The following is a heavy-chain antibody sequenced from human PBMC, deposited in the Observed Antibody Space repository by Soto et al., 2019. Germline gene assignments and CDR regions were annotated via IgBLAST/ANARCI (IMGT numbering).Heavy chain of an antibody. V-gene: IGHV3-7*01. J-gene: IGHJ5*02. D-gene: IGHD5-18*01. CDR1: GFTFSTYW. CDR2: INQDGSEM. Sequence: EGQLVESGGGLVQPGGSLRLSCAASGFTFSTYWMSWVRQAPGKGLEWVANINQDGSEMYFADSVKGRFIISRDNAKTSLYLQMNSLRAEDTAVYFCAREVLGTSGYTWFHPWGQGTLVTVSS. CDR3: AREVLGTSGYTWFHP.